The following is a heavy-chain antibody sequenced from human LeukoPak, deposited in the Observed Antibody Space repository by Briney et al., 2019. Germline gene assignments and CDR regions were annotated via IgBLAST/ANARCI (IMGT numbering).Heavy chain of an antibody. D-gene: IGHD3-9*01. CDR3: VKITYYDILTGYLVAPYFDY. CDR2: ISGSGGST. J-gene: IGHJ4*02. Sequence: GGSLRLSCAASGFTFSGYAISWVRQAPGKGLEWVSAISGSGGSTYYADSVKGRFTISRDNSKNTLYLQMNSLRAEDTAVYYCVKITYYDILTGYLVAPYFDYWGQGTLVTVSS. CDR1: GFTFSGYA. V-gene: IGHV3-23*01.